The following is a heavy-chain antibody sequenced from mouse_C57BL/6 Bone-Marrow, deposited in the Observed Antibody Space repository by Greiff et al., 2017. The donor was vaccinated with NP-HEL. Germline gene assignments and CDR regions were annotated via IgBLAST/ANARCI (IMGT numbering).Heavy chain of an antibody. CDR1: GCTFTSYG. V-gene: IGHV1-81*01. D-gene: IGHD5-1*01. CDR2: IYPRSGNT. J-gene: IGHJ2*01. CDR3: AREGTYTYYFDY. Sequence: VQLQQSGAELARPGASVKLSCKASGCTFTSYGISWVKQRTGQGLEWIGEIYPRSGNTYYNEKFKGKATLTADKSSSTAYMELRSLTSEDSAVYFCAREGTYTYYFDYWGQGTTLTVSS.